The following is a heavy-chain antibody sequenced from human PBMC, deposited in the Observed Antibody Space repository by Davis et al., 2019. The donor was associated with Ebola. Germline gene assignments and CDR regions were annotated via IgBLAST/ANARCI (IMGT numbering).Heavy chain of an antibody. J-gene: IGHJ6*02. CDR1: SGSFSGYY. D-gene: IGHD4-17*01. CDR2: INHSGST. Sequence: SETLSLTCAVYSGSFSGYYWSWIRQPPGKGLEWIGEINHSGSTNYNPSLKSRVTISVDKSKNQFSLKLSSVTAADTAVYYCARETVTTIYYYGMDVWGQGTTVTVSS. CDR3: ARETVTTIYYYGMDV. V-gene: IGHV4-34*01.